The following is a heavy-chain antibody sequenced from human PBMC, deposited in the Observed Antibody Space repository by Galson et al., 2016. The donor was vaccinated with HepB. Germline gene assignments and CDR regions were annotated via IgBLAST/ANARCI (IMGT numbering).Heavy chain of an antibody. CDR2: ISGRGGTT. Sequence: SLRLSCAASGFTFSSFAFNWVRQAPGKGLEWVSGISGRGGTTYRAASAKGRVSFSRDNSKNTLYLQMKSLRAEDTAVYYCAREGAFTYYDILTGYSPPDAFDVWGQGTMVTVSS. J-gene: IGHJ3*01. V-gene: IGHV3-23*01. CDR3: AREGAFTYYDILTGYSPPDAFDV. CDR1: GFTFSSFA. D-gene: IGHD3-9*01.